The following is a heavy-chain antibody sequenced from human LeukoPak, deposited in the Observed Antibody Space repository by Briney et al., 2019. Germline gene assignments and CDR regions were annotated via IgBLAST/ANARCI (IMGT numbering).Heavy chain of an antibody. Sequence: PSETLSLTCAVSGYSISSGYYWGWIRQPPGKGLEWIGSIHHSGSTFYNPSLKSRLTISVDTSKNQFSLKLSSVTAADTAVYFCARRVIVATIDYWGQGTLVTVSS. CDR2: IHHSGST. J-gene: IGHJ4*02. CDR1: GYSISSGYY. D-gene: IGHD5-12*01. CDR3: ARRVIVATIDY. V-gene: IGHV4-38-2*01.